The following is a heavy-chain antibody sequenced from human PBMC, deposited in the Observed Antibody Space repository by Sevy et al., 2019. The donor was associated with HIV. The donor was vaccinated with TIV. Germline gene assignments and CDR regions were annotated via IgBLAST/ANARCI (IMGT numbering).Heavy chain of an antibody. Sequence: SETLSLTCTVSGGSINSYSWNWIRQPPGKGLEWIGYIYYSGSTNYNPSLKSRLTISVDTSKNQFSLKLSSVTAADTAVYFCAREKGSVTTSSAFDIWGQGTMVTVSS. J-gene: IGHJ3*02. CDR2: IYYSGST. D-gene: IGHD4-17*01. V-gene: IGHV4-59*01. CDR1: GGSINSYS. CDR3: AREKGSVTTSSAFDI.